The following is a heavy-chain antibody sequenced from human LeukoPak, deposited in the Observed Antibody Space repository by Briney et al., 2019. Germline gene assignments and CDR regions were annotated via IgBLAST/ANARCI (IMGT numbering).Heavy chain of an antibody. Sequence: PGGSLTLSCAVSDSSFRSHDMSWVRQTLQKGLEWVSSIASDGASFYADPVRGRFTISRDTSQNILYLQMNSPRADDTAIYYCAKGPNFGSWRAVVYWGQGSLVTVSS. CDR2: IASDGAS. CDR1: DSSFRSHD. D-gene: IGHD3-10*01. V-gene: IGHV3-23*01. CDR3: AKGPNFGSWRAVVY. J-gene: IGHJ4*02.